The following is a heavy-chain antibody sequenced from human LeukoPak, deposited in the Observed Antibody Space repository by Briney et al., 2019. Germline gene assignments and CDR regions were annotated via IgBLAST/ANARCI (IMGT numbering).Heavy chain of an antibody. Sequence: SETLSLTCAVSGGSISSSNWWSWVRQPPGKGLEWIGEIYHSGSTNYNPSLKSRVTISVDKSKNQFSLKLSSVTAADTAVYYCASPALVGALYYFDYWGQGTLVTVSS. D-gene: IGHD1-26*01. J-gene: IGHJ4*02. V-gene: IGHV4-4*02. CDR2: IYHSGST. CDR3: ASPALVGALYYFDY. CDR1: GGSISSSNW.